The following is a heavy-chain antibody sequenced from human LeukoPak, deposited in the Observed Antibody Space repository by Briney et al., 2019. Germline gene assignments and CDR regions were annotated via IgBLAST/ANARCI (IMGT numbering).Heavy chain of an antibody. CDR2: ISPNSGAT. CDR3: ATSRVRLYYFDL. CDR1: GYTFTDYS. J-gene: IGHJ4*02. D-gene: IGHD5/OR15-5a*01. V-gene: IGHV1-2*02. Sequence: ASVKVSCKASGYTFTDYSMHWVRHAPGQGLEWMGWISPNSGATNYAQNFQGRVTMTRDTSISTAYMELSRLGPDDTAVYYCATSRVRLYYFDLWGQGTLVTVSS.